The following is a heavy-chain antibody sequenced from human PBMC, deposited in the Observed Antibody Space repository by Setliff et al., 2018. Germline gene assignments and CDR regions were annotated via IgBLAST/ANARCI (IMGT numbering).Heavy chain of an antibody. Sequence: GASVKVSCKASGYIFTAFYMQWVRQAPGLGPEWMGWINPKTGDTNYAQSFQGRVTMTRDTSINTAYMVLSGLRPDDSAIYYCALEEYTSRWTKRFDPWGQGTLVTVS. CDR3: ALEEYTSRWTKRFDP. CDR2: INPKTGDT. V-gene: IGHV1-2*02. J-gene: IGHJ5*02. CDR1: GYIFTAFY. D-gene: IGHD6-13*01.